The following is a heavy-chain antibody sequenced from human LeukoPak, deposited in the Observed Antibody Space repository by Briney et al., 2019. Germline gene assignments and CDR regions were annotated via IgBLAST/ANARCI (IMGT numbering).Heavy chain of an antibody. J-gene: IGHJ4*02. CDR3: AGGGDDYEY. V-gene: IGHV3-7*04. Sequence: PGGSLRLSCAASGLSLSTYWMTWVRQAPGKGLEGVANIKEEGSEKFYLASLNARFTISRAHATNSLYLQMNSLRADDTGVYYCAGGGDDYEYWGPGTLVTVSS. CDR1: GLSLSTYW. CDR2: IKEEGSEK. D-gene: IGHD4-17*01.